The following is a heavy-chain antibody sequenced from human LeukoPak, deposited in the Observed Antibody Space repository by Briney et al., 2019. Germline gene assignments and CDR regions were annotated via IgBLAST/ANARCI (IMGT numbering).Heavy chain of an antibody. Sequence: PGGSLRLSCAASGFTFSSYAMGWVRQAPGKGLEWVSAISGSGDTTYYADSVKGRFSISRDNSKNTLSLQMHTLRAEDTAVYFCAKDFGSAWSRLFYWGQGTLVTVSS. CDR2: ISGSGDTT. D-gene: IGHD6-19*01. J-gene: IGHJ4*02. CDR1: GFTFSSYA. CDR3: AKDFGSAWSRLFY. V-gene: IGHV3-23*01.